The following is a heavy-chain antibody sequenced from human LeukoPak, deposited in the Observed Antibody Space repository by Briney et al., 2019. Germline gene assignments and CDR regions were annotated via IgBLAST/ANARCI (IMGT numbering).Heavy chain of an antibody. CDR1: GVTLSSYA. V-gene: IGHV3-23*01. CDR3: AKDRTVGASYWYFDL. CDR2: ISSSGSGGNT. Sequence: PGGSLRLSCAASGVTLSSYAMSWARQAPGKGLEWASGISSSGSGGNTYYADSVKGRFTISGDSSKNTLFLHMNTLRAEDTAIYYCAKDRTVGASYWYFDLWGRGTLVTVSS. D-gene: IGHD1-26*01. J-gene: IGHJ2*01.